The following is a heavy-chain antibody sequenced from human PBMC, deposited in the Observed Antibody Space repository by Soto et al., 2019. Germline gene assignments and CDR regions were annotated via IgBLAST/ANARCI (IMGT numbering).Heavy chain of an antibody. D-gene: IGHD4-17*01. CDR1: GVTFSSYA. CDR3: ARAHLTDYGDYFHLDR. J-gene: IGHJ4*02. CDR2: MIPIFGTA. V-gene: IGHV1-69*13. Sequence: QVQLVQSGAEVKKPGSSVKGSCKASGVTFSSYAIRWVRQAPGQGLRWMGLMIPIFGTADYAPKFQGRVTITAHESTSTAYMELSSLRSEDTAVYYCARAHLTDYGDYFHLDRWGQGTLVTVSS.